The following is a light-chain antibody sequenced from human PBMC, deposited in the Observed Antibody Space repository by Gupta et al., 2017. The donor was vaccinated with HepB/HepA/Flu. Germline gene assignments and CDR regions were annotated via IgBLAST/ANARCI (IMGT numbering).Light chain of an antibody. Sequence: AIRMTQSPSSFSASTGDRVTITCRASQGISSYLAWYQQKPGKAPKLLIYAASTLQSGVPSRFSGSGSGTDFTLTISCLQSEDFATYYCQQYDNLPRTFGPGTKVDIK. CDR3: QQYDNLPRT. J-gene: IGKJ3*01. V-gene: IGKV1-8*01. CDR2: AAS. CDR1: QGISSY.